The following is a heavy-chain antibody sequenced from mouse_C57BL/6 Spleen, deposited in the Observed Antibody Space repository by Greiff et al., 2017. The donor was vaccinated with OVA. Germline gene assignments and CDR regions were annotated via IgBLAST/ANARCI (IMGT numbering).Heavy chain of an antibody. CDR2: INYDGSST. D-gene: IGHD1-1*02. J-gene: IGHJ4*01. Sequence: EVKLMESEGGLVQPGSSMKLSCTASGFTFSDYYMAWVRQVPEKGLEWVANINYDGSSTYYLDSLKSRFIISRDHAKNILYLQMSSLKSEDTATYYCARYGYFSMDYWGQGTSVTVSS. CDR1: GFTFSDYY. CDR3: ARYGYFSMDY. V-gene: IGHV5-16*01.